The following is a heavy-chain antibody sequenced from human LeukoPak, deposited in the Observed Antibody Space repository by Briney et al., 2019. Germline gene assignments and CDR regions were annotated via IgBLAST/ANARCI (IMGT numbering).Heavy chain of an antibody. J-gene: IGHJ4*02. V-gene: IGHV1-46*01. CDR1: GYTFTSYY. D-gene: IGHD6-6*01. CDR2: INTSGGST. CDR3: ARDGPRIAALGEGFDY. Sequence: ASVKVSCKASGYTFTSYYMHWVRQAPGQGLEWMGIINTSGGSTSYAHKFQGRVTMTKEPSTSNAYMDLSSLRSEDTAVYYCARDGPRIAALGEGFDYWGQGTLVTVSS.